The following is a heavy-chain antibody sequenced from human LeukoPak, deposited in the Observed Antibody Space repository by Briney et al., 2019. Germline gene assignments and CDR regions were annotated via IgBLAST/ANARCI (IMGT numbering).Heavy chain of an antibody. V-gene: IGHV1-2*02. CDR1: GYTFTGYY. Sequence: ASVKVSCKASGYTFTGYYMRWVRQAPGQGLEWMGWINPNSGGTNYAQKFQGRVTMTRDTSISTAYMELSRLRSDDTAVYYCARGGDYDSSGYHHWFDPWGQGTLVTVSS. J-gene: IGHJ5*02. D-gene: IGHD3-22*01. CDR2: INPNSGGT. CDR3: ARGGDYDSSGYHHWFDP.